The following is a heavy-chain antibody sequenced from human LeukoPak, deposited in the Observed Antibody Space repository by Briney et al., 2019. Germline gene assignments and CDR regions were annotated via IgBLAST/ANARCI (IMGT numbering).Heavy chain of an antibody. V-gene: IGHV1-8*02. CDR3: ARDRYYYDSSGYRMFDP. J-gene: IGHJ5*02. D-gene: IGHD3-22*01. Sequence: ASVKVSCKASGYTFTSYDINWVRQATGQGLEWMGWMNPNSGNTGYAQNLQGRVTMTTDTSTSTAYMELRSLRSDDTAVYYCARDRYYYDSSGYRMFDPWGQGTLVTVSS. CDR2: MNPNSGNT. CDR1: GYTFTSYD.